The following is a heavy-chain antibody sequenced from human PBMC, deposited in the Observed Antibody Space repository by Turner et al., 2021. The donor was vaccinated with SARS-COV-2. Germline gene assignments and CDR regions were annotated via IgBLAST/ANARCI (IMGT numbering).Heavy chain of an antibody. CDR2: MYYSGST. Sequence: QLQQQESRPGPVKPSETLSLTCTVPGGSISSSSYYWGWSRQPPGKGLEWSGSMYYSGSTYDNPSLKSRVTISVDTSKNRFSLKLSSVTAADTAVDYCARFDQGYSYDFGFDYWGQGTLVTVSS. CDR3: ARFDQGYSYDFGFDY. D-gene: IGHD5-18*01. CDR1: GGSISSSSYY. V-gene: IGHV4-39*01. J-gene: IGHJ4*02.